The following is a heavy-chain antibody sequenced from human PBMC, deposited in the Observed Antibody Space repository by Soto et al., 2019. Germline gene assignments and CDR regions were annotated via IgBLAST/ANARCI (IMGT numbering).Heavy chain of an antibody. V-gene: IGHV3-53*04. Sequence: EVQLVESGGGLVQPGGSLRLSCAASGFTVSSNYMSWVRQAPGKGLEWVSVIYSGGSTYYADSVKGRFTISRHNSKNTLYLQMNSLRAEDTAVYYCARHIMTTVTTIQKPDAFDIWGQGTMVTVSS. CDR3: ARHIMTTVTTIQKPDAFDI. J-gene: IGHJ3*02. CDR1: GFTVSSNY. D-gene: IGHD4-17*01. CDR2: IYSGGST.